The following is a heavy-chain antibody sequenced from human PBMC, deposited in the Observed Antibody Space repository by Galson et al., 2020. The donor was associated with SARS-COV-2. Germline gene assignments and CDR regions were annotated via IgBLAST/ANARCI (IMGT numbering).Heavy chain of an antibody. Sequence: GESLKISCAASGFTLSTYAMHWVRQAPGKGLEWVAVISYDGSNRYYADSVRGRFTISRDNSKNTLYLQMNSLRAEDTAVYYCARDGAAAGTPRYYGMDAWGQGTTVTVSS. CDR1: GFTLSTYA. D-gene: IGHD6-13*01. CDR3: ARDGAAAGTPRYYGMDA. CDR2: ISYDGSNR. V-gene: IGHV3-30*04. J-gene: IGHJ6*02.